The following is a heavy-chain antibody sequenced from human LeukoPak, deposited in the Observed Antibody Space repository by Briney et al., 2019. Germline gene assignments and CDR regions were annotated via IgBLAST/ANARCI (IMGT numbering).Heavy chain of an antibody. Sequence: GRSLRLSCVHSGFTFSSYGMHWVRQALGKGLEWVAVISYDGSNKYYTDSVKGRFTISRDNSKNTLYLQMNSLRAEDTAVYYCAKNSPYSSSGYLSYWGQGTLVTVSS. CDR1: GFTFSSYG. CDR2: ISYDGSNK. V-gene: IGHV3-30*18. J-gene: IGHJ4*02. CDR3: AKNSPYSSSGYLSY. D-gene: IGHD6-13*01.